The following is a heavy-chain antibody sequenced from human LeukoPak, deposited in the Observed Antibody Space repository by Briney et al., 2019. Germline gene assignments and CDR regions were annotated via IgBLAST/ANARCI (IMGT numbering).Heavy chain of an antibody. V-gene: IGHV3-23*01. CDR1: GFTFSSYA. CDR3: AKDQRFGY. J-gene: IGHJ4*02. CDR2: ISGSGVGT. Sequence: GGSLRLSCAASGFTFSSYAMSWVRQAPGKGLEWVATISGSGVGTYYADSVKGRFTISRDNSKNTLYLQMNSLRAEDTAVYYCAKDQRFGYWGQGTLVTVSS.